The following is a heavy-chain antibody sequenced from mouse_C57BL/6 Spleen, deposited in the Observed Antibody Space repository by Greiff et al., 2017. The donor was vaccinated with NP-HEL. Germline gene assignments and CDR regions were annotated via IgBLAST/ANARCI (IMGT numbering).Heavy chain of an antibody. V-gene: IGHV1-43*01. Sequence: EVQLQQSGPELVKPGASVKISCKASGYSFTGYYMHWVKQSSEKSLEWIGEINPSTGGTSYNQKFKGKATLTVDKSSSTAYMQLKSLTSEDSAVYYCARFDYGTWFAYWGQGTLVTVSA. CDR2: INPSTGGT. J-gene: IGHJ3*01. CDR3: ARFDYGTWFAY. CDR1: GYSFTGYY. D-gene: IGHD2-4*01.